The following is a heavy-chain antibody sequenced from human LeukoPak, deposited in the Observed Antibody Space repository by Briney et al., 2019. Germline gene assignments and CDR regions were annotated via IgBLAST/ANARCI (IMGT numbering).Heavy chain of an antibody. J-gene: IGHJ4*02. V-gene: IGHV3-7*03. CDR2: IKQDGSDQ. CDR3: AKFLPTHIVVANYYFDY. Sequence: GGSLRLSCAASGFTFSNYWMTWVRQAPGKGPEWVATIKQDGSDQYYVDSVKGRFTISRDNSKNTLYLQMNSLRAEDTAVYYCAKFLPTHIVVANYYFDYWGQGTLVTASS. D-gene: IGHD2-21*01. CDR1: GFTFSNYW.